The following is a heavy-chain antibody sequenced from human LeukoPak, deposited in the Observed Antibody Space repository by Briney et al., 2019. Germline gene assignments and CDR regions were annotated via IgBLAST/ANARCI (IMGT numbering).Heavy chain of an antibody. CDR2: ISYDGSNK. J-gene: IGHJ6*02. D-gene: IGHD6-13*01. CDR3: AREIAAADDYYYYYGMDV. CDR1: GFTFSSYA. Sequence: PGGSLRLSCAASGFTFSSYAMHWVRQAPGKGLEWVAVISYDGSNKYYADSVKGRFTISRDNSKNTLYLQMNSLRAEDTAVCYCAREIAAADDYYYYYGMDVWGQGTTVTVSS. V-gene: IGHV3-30-3*01.